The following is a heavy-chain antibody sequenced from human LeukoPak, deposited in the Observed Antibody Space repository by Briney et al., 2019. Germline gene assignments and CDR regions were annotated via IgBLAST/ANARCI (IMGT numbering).Heavy chain of an antibody. CDR2: ISSSSSTI. J-gene: IGHJ4*02. D-gene: IGHD4-11*01. Sequence: PGGSLRLSCAASGFTFNNYYMSWVRQAPGKGLECVSCISSSSSTIYYADSVKGRFTISRDNAKNSLYLQMNSLRDEDTAVYYCARDLGSGVTTGPLDYWGQGTLVTVSS. V-gene: IGHV3-48*02. CDR3: ARDLGSGVTTGPLDY. CDR1: GFTFNNYY.